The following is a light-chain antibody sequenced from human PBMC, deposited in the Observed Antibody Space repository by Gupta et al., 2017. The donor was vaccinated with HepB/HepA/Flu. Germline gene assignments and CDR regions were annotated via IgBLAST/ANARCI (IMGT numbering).Light chain of an antibody. J-gene: IGLJ3*02. Sequence: QSALTQPASVSGSPGQSITISCTGTNNDVGGYNYVPWYQQHPGKAPKLMIYDVSNRPSGVSNRFSGSKSGNTASLTISGLQAEDEADFYCSSYTSSNTWVFGGGTKLTVL. CDR3: SSYTSSNTWV. CDR1: NNDVGGYNY. V-gene: IGLV2-14*01. CDR2: DVS.